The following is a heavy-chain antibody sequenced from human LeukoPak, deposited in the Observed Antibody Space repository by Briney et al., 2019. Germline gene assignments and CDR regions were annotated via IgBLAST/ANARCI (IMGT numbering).Heavy chain of an antibody. V-gene: IGHV3-30*04. CDR1: GFTFSSHA. CDR2: ISYEGSNQ. Sequence: GRSLRLSCSASGFTFSSHAMHWARQAPGKGLEWVSVISYEGSNQYYADSVKGRFTISRDNSKDTLYPQMNSLRAEDTAVYYCARDYRVGCTGGSCFPIDYWGQGTLVTVSS. J-gene: IGHJ4*02. D-gene: IGHD2-15*01. CDR3: ARDYRVGCTGGSCFPIDY.